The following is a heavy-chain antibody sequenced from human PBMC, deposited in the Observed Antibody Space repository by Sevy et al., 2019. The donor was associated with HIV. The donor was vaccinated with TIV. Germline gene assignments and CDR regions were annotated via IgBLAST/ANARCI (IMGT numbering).Heavy chain of an antibody. CDR3: AGENAWGRGYS. Sequence: SETLSLTCTVSGGSITSLYWNWIRQPPGKGLEWIANIYYNGHINNNPSLHSRVTLSLDTSKNQFSLRLRSVTAAGTAMYYCAGENAWGRGYSWGQGTLVTVSS. CDR1: GGSITSLY. CDR2: IYYNGHI. V-gene: IGHV4-59*08. J-gene: IGHJ4*02. D-gene: IGHD1-26*01.